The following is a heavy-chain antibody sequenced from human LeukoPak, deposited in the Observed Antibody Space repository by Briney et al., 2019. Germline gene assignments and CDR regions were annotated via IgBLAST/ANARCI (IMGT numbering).Heavy chain of an antibody. Sequence: GGSLRLSCAAPGFTFSTYAMHWVRQAPGKGLEWVAVISNDATKKYYADSVKGRSTISRDNSENTLYLQMNSLRAEDTAVYYCAKDMNTVTTTFDYWGQGTLVTVSS. CDR1: GFTFSTYA. CDR2: ISNDATKK. CDR3: AKDMNTVTTTFDY. J-gene: IGHJ4*02. V-gene: IGHV3-30*18. D-gene: IGHD4-17*01.